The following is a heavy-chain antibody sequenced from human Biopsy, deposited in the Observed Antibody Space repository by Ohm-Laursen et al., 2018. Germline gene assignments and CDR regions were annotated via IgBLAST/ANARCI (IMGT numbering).Heavy chain of an antibody. CDR2: ISWNGPLK. J-gene: IGHJ6*02. D-gene: IGHD3-10*01. CDR3: AKDSFVMGWRGLDV. V-gene: IGHV3-9*01. CDR1: GFKFHDYA. Sequence: SLRLSCAASGFKFHDYAMHWVRQVPGKGLERVAGISWNGPLKFYADYVKGRFTISRDNTKKILFLQMNSLRLEDTAFYYCAKDSFVMGWRGLDVWGQGTTVTVSS.